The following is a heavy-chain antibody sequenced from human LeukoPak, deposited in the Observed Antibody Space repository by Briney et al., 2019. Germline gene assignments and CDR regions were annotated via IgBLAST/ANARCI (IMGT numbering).Heavy chain of an antibody. CDR2: ISSSSSYI. CDR1: GFTFSSYS. CDR3: ARDTRTGYGSSWYGGGFDY. V-gene: IGHV3-21*01. Sequence: PGGSLRLSCAASGFTFSSYSMNWVRQAPGKGLEWVSSISSSSSYIYYADSVKGRFTISRDNAKNSLYLQMSSLRAEDTAVYYCARDTRTGYGSSWYGGGFDYWGQGTLVTVSS. J-gene: IGHJ4*02. D-gene: IGHD6-13*01.